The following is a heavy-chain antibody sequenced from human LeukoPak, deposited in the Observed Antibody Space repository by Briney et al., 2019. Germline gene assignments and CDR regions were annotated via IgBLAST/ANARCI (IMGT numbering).Heavy chain of an antibody. Sequence: GGSLRLSCAAPGFAFSIYAMNWVRQAPGMGLEWVSGITSCGGSTYYGDSMKGRFTISRDNSKKTVYLQMNSLRAEDTAVYYCAKVNGDSFYYYYGVDVWGQGTTVTVSS. V-gene: IGHV3-23*01. CDR1: GFAFSIYA. CDR3: AKVNGDSFYYYYGVDV. D-gene: IGHD4-17*01. J-gene: IGHJ6*02. CDR2: ITSCGGST.